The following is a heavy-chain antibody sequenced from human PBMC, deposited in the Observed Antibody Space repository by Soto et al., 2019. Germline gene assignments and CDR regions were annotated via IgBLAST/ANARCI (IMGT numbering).Heavy chain of an antibody. CDR3: GSSSGWLFDY. CDR1: GLTFSSYW. CDR2: IKEDGSEK. V-gene: IGHV3-7*02. J-gene: IGHJ4*02. Sequence: EVQLVESGGGLVQPGGSLRLSCAASGLTFSSYWMNWVRQAPGKGLEWVANIKEDGSEKYYVDSVKGRFTISRDHAKYSMYLQMNSLRAEDTAVYYCGSSSGWLFDYWGQGIVVTVSS. D-gene: IGHD6-19*01.